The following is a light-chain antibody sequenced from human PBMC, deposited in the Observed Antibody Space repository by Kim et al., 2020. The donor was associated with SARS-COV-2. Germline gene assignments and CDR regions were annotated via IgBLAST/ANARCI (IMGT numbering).Light chain of an antibody. J-gene: IGLJ1*01. Sequence: QSVLTQPPSVSGAPGQRVTIPCTGSSSNIGAGFDAHWYQQLPGGPPKLLIYTDTNRPSGVPDRFSGSKSGTTASLTISGLLGEDEADYFCQSFDSGLSGYVFGTGTKVTVL. CDR3: QSFDSGLSGYV. V-gene: IGLV1-40*01. CDR1: SSNIGAGFD. CDR2: TDT.